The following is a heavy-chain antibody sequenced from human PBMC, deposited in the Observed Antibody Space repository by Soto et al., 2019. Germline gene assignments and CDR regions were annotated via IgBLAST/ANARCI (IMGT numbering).Heavy chain of an antibody. CDR2: ISGSGGST. Sequence: AGSLRLSCAASGFTFSIYVMSWVLQAQGKGLEWVSAISGSGGSTYYADSVKGRFTISRDNSKNTLYLQMNSLRAEDTAVYYCAKPQNRHCSSTSCYYPDAFDIWGQGTMVTVS. CDR1: GFTFSIYV. CDR3: AKPQNRHCSSTSCYYPDAFDI. J-gene: IGHJ3*02. D-gene: IGHD2-2*01. V-gene: IGHV3-23*01.